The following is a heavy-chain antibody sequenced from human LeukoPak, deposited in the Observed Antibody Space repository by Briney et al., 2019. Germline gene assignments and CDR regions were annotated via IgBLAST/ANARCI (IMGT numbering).Heavy chain of an antibody. J-gene: IGHJ6*03. V-gene: IGHV3-73*01. CDR2: IRSKANSYAT. D-gene: IGHD3-10*01. CDR1: GFIFSGSA. Sequence: GGSLRLSCAASGFIFSGSAMHWVRQASGKGLEWVGRIRSKANSYATAYAASVKGRFTISRDESKNTAYLQMNSLKTEDTAVYYCTRQPNWGSMVEEGENYYYYYMDVWGTGTTVTISS. CDR3: TRQPNWGSMVEEGENYYYYYMDV.